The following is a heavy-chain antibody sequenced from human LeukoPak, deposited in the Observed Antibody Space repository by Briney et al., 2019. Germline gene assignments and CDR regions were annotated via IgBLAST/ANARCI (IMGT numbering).Heavy chain of an antibody. CDR1: GFTFSSHA. D-gene: IGHD6-19*01. V-gene: IGHV3-30*04. CDR2: ISYDGSNK. J-gene: IGHJ6*03. Sequence: PGGSLRLSCAASGFTFSSHAMHWVRQAPGKGLEWVAVISYDGSNKYYADSVKGRFTISRDNAKNSLYLQMNSLRAEDTAVYYCARDGVAGTSYYYYMDVWGKGTTVTVSS. CDR3: ARDGVAGTSYYYYMDV.